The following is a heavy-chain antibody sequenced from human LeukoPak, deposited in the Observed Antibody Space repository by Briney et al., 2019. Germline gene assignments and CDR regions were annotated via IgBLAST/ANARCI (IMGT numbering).Heavy chain of an antibody. CDR3: ARGYCSSTSCYYWFDP. V-gene: IGHV1-69*04. CDR2: IIPIFGIA. D-gene: IGHD2-2*01. J-gene: IGHJ5*02. Sequence: ASVKVSCKASGYTFTSYGISWVRQAPGQGLEWMGRIIPIFGIANYAQKFQGRVTITADKSTSTAYMELSSLRSEDTAVYYCARGYCSSTSCYYWFDPWGQGTLVTVSS. CDR1: GYTFTSYG.